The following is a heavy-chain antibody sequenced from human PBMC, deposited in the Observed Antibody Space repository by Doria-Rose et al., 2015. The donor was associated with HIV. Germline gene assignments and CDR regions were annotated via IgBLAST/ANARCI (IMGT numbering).Heavy chain of an antibody. J-gene: IGHJ4*02. CDR2: INHSGSP. Sequence: QVQLQQWSAGLLKPSETLSLTCAVYGGSFRGYYWNWIRQPPGKGLEWIGEINHSGSPNYNPSLKSRVTMAVDTSRKQFSLKLNSVTAADTAVYYCARAGPEYYFDSWGQGTLVIVSS. CDR1: GGSFRGYY. V-gene: IGHV4-34*01. CDR3: ARAGPEYYFDS.